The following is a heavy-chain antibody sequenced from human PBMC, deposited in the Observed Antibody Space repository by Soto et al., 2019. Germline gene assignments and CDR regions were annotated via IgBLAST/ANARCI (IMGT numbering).Heavy chain of an antibody. V-gene: IGHV1-3*01. D-gene: IGHD6-19*01. J-gene: IGHJ6*02. CDR1: GYTFTSYA. CDR2: INAGNGNT. CDR3: ASSLRRIAVAGPSGSYYYYGMDV. Sequence: ASVKVSCKASGYTFTSYAMHWVRQAPGQRLEWMGWINAGNGNTKYSQKFQGRVTITRDTSASTAYMELSSLRSEDTAVYYCASSLRRIAVAGPSGSYYYYGMDVWGQGTTVTVSS.